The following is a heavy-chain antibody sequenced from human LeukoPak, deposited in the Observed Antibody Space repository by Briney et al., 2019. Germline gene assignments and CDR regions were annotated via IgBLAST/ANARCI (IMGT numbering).Heavy chain of an antibody. Sequence: SETLSLTCTVSGGSISSSSYSWGWIRQPPGKGLEWIGSIYYSGSTYYNPSLKSRVTISVDTSKNQFSLKLSSVTAADTAVYYCARLVYYDFWSGYSFADCWGQGTLVTVSS. CDR2: IYYSGST. V-gene: IGHV4-39*01. CDR1: GGSISSSSYS. D-gene: IGHD3-3*01. J-gene: IGHJ4*02. CDR3: ARLVYYDFWSGYSFADC.